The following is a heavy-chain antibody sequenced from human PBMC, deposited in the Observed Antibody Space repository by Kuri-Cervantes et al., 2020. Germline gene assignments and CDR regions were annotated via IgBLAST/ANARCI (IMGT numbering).Heavy chain of an antibody. CDR1: GYTFTGYY. CDR2: INPNSGGT. D-gene: IGHD3-9*01. Sequence: ASVKVSCKASGYTFTGYYMHWVRQAPGQGLEWMGWINPNSGGTNYAQKFQGRVTMTRDTSISTAYMELSRLRSDDTAVYCCARDSPGGYYDILTGYYSYYGVDVWGQGTTVTVSS. J-gene: IGHJ6*02. V-gene: IGHV1-2*02. CDR3: ARDSPGGYYDILTGYYSYYGVDV.